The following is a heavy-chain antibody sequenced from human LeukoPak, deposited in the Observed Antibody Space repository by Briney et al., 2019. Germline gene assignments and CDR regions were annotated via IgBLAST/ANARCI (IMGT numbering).Heavy chain of an antibody. J-gene: IGHJ6*02. CDR1: GFTFSNFA. CDR3: ARVRTTSTYYGMDV. Sequence: GGSLRLSCEASGFTFSNFAMHWVRQAPGKGLEWVANIKQDESEKYYVESVKGRFTISRDNAKNSLYLQMNSLRAEDTAMYYCARVRTTSTYYGMDVWGQGTTVIVSS. V-gene: IGHV3-7*01. CDR2: IKQDESEK. D-gene: IGHD4-17*01.